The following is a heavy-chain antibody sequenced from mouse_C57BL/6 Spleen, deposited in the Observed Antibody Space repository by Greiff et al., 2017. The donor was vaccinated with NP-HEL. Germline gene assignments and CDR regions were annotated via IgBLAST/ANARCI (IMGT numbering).Heavy chain of an antibody. CDR1: GYTFTSYG. CDR2: IYPSSGNT. V-gene: IGHV1-81*01. J-gene: IGHJ4*01. CDR3: ARKSTVVEGVDY. D-gene: IGHD1-1*01. Sequence: VQLQQSGAELARPGASVKLSCKASGYTFTSYGISWVKQRTGQGLEWIGEIYPSSGNTYYNEKFKGKATLTADKSSSTAYMELRSLTSEDSAVYFCARKSTVVEGVDYWGQGTSVTVSS.